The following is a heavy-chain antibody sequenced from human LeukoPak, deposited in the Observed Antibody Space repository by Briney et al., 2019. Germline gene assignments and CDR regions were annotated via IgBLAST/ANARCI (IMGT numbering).Heavy chain of an antibody. CDR1: GFTFSDHA. J-gene: IGHJ6*02. CDR3: ARDPDYGGNFGLYGMDV. CDR2: ISARGDST. V-gene: IGHV3-23*01. Sequence: GGSLRLSCAASGFTFSDHAMIWVRQAPGKGLEWVSGISARGDSTYYADSVKGRFTISRDNAKNSLYLQMNSLRAEDTAVYYCARDPDYGGNFGLYGMDVWGQGTTVTVSS. D-gene: IGHD4-23*01.